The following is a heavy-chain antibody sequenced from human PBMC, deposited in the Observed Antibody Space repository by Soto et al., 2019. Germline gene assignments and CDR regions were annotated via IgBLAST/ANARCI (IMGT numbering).Heavy chain of an antibody. Sequence: EVQLVQSGAEVKKPGESLKISCQGSGYTFTNYWIGWVRQMPGMGLAFIGTMHPGESDTRYSPSFRGQVTISADKSISTADRQWNGLMASDTARYYCARQTSCDDDCYARSFHVWGQGTMVTVSS. CDR2: MHPGESDT. D-gene: IGHD2-21*02. J-gene: IGHJ3*01. V-gene: IGHV5-51*01. CDR1: GYTFTNYW. CDR3: ARQTSCDDDCYARSFHV.